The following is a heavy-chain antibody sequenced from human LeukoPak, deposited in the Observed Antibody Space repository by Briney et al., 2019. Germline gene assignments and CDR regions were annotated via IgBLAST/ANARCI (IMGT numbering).Heavy chain of an antibody. J-gene: IGHJ3*02. V-gene: IGHV5-51*01. CDR3: ARHLVYYGDYDAFDI. CDR1: GYSFTSYW. D-gene: IGHD4-17*01. CDR2: IYPGDSDT. Sequence: GESLKISCKGSGYSFTSYWIGWVRQMPGKGLEWMRIIYPGDSDTRYSPSFQGQVTISADKSISTAYLQWSSLKASDTAMYYCARHLVYYGDYDAFDIWGQGTMVTVSS.